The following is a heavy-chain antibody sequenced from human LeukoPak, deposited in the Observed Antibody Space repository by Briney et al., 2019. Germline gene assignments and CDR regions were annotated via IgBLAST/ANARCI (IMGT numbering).Heavy chain of an antibody. CDR2: ISKSGDHT. Sequence: GGSLRLSCSASRFTFSNYAMSWVRQAPGKGLEWVSAISKSGDHTYYAASAKGRFTIYRDNSKNTQYLQMNSLRAEDTAVYYCATSWGPDTSAFRWGRDGMDVWGQGTTVIVS. D-gene: IGHD3-16*01. CDR3: ATSWGPDTSAFRWGRDGMDV. J-gene: IGHJ6*02. CDR1: RFTFSNYA. V-gene: IGHV3-23*01.